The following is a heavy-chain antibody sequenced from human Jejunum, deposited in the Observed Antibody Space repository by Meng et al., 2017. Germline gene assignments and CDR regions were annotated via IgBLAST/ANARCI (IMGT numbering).Heavy chain of an antibody. CDR2: IDPNSGAT. CDR1: GFTFTGYY. D-gene: IGHD3-22*01. Sequence: QVQLVQSGAEVKMPGASVKVSCKTSGFTFTGYYLHWVRQAPGQGLEWMGRIDPNSGATNYPQKFKDRVTMTRDTSTTTVYMEVIGLQPGETAFYYCARFDYETSAIDNWGQGTLVTVSS. V-gene: IGHV1-2*06. CDR3: ARFDYETSAIDN. J-gene: IGHJ4*02.